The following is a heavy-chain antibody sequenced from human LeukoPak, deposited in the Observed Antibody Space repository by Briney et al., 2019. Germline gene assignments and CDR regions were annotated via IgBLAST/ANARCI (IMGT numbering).Heavy chain of an antibody. D-gene: IGHD4-17*01. CDR1: GYXFTGYY. V-gene: IGHV1-2*02. J-gene: IGHJ4*02. CDR2: INPNSGGT. Sequence: GASVKVSCKASGYXFTGYYIHWVRQAPGQGLEWLGWINPNSGGTNYAQKFQGRVTMTSDTSITTAYMDLSRLTSDDTVVYYCAREISDYASAYWGQGTLVTVSS. CDR3: AREISDYASAY.